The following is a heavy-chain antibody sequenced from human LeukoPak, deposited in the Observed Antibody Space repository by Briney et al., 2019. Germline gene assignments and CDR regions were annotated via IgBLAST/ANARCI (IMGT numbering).Heavy chain of an antibody. D-gene: IGHD3-9*01. V-gene: IGHV5-51*01. CDR1: GSRFTSYW. CDR3: ARSSGGYFDWSQIGCWFDP. Sequence: GESLKISCKGSGSRFTSYWIGWVRQMPGKGLEWMGIIYPGDSDTRYSPSFQGQVTISADKSISTAYLQWSSLKASDAAMYYCARSSGGYFDWSQIGCWFDPWGQGTLVTVSS. CDR2: IYPGDSDT. J-gene: IGHJ5*02.